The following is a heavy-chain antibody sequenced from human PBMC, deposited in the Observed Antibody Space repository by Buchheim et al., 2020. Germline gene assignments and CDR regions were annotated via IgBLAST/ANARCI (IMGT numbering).Heavy chain of an antibody. Sequence: QVQLQESGPGLVKPSQTLSLTCTVSGGSISSGGYYWSWIRQHPGKGLEWIGYIYYSGSTYYNPSLKSRVTLLVEPSKNQFSLKLSSVTAADTAVYYCARDCSSTSLAGWFDPWGQGTL. V-gene: IGHV4-31*03. J-gene: IGHJ5*02. D-gene: IGHD2-2*01. CDR2: IYYSGST. CDR3: ARDCSSTSLAGWFDP. CDR1: GGSISSGGYY.